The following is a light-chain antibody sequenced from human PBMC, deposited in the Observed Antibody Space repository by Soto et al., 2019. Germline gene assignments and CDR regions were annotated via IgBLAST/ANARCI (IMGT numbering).Light chain of an antibody. Sequence: DIQMTQSPSSLSASVGDRVTITCRASQTITTYLNWYQQKPGKAPQLLIYGASTLQSGVPSRFTGSGSGTDFTLTISSLQPEDFATYHCQHSHSTPWTFGQGTKVDIK. CDR1: QTITTY. CDR3: QHSHSTPWT. J-gene: IGKJ1*01. CDR2: GAS. V-gene: IGKV1-39*01.